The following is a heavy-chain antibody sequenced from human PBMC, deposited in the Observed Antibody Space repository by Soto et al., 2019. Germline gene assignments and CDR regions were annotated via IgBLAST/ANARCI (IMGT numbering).Heavy chain of an antibody. CDR2: ISSSSSYI. Sequence: GGSLRLSCAASGFTFSSYSMNWVRQAPGKGLEWVSSISSSSSYIYYADSVKGRFTISRDNAKNSLYLQMNSLRAEDTAVDYCARGGTTCYYYMDVWGQGTTVTVSS. CDR3: ARGGTTCYYYMDV. J-gene: IGHJ6*03. D-gene: IGHD1-1*01. CDR1: GFTFSSYS. V-gene: IGHV3-21*01.